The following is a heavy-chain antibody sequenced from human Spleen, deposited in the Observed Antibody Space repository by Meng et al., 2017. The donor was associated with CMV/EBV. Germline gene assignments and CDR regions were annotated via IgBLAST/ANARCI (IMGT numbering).Heavy chain of an antibody. V-gene: IGHV3-30*02. Sequence: GESLKISCAASGFIFSNYEMIWVRQAPGKGLEWVAFIRYDGSIKKYADSVKGRFTISRDNSKNILFLQMNSLRVEDTAVYYCAKNYDILTASQFYFDYWGQGTPVTVSS. CDR1: GFIFSNYE. CDR3: AKNYDILTASQFYFDY. CDR2: IRYDGSIK. D-gene: IGHD3-9*01. J-gene: IGHJ4*02.